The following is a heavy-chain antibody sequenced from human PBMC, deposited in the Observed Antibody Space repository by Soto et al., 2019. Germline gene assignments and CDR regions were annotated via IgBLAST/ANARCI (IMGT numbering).Heavy chain of an antibody. Sequence: PSETLSLTCTVSGGSISSGGYYWSWIRQHPGKGLEWIGYIYYSGSTYYNPSLKSRVTISVDTSKNQFSLKLSSVTAADTAVYYCAGVAYSSGWDFDYWGQGTLVTVSS. CDR2: IYYSGST. J-gene: IGHJ4*02. D-gene: IGHD6-19*01. CDR3: AGVAYSSGWDFDY. CDR1: GGSISSGGYY. V-gene: IGHV4-31*03.